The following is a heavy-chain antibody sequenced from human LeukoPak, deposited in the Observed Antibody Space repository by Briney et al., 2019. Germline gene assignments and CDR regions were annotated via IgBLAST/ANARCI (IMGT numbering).Heavy chain of an antibody. D-gene: IGHD1-26*01. CDR2: INSDGSSR. V-gene: IGHV3-74*01. J-gene: IGHJ6*03. CDR1: GFTFSSYW. CDR3: ARVFVGASANYYYYYYMDV. Sequence: GGSLRLSCAASGFTFSSYWMHWVRQAPGKGLVWVSRINSDGSSRSYADSVKGRFTISRDNSKNTLYLQMNSLRAEDTAVYYCARVFVGASANYYYYYYMDVWGKGTTVTISS.